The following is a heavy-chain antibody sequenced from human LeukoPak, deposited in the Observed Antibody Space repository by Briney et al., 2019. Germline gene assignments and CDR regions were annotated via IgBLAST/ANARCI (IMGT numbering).Heavy chain of an antibody. Sequence: GGSLRLSCAASGFTFSSYSMTWVRQAPGKGLEWVSSISSSSSHIYHADSVKGRFTISRDNAKNSLYLQMNSLRAEDTAVYYCARASAAMVMGGYYYGMDVWGQGTTVTVSS. D-gene: IGHD5-18*01. V-gene: IGHV3-21*01. CDR1: GFTFSSYS. J-gene: IGHJ6*02. CDR2: ISSSSSHI. CDR3: ARASAAMVMGGYYYGMDV.